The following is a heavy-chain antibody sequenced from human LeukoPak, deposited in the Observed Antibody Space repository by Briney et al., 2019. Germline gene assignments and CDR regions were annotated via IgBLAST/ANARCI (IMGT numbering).Heavy chain of an antibody. V-gene: IGHV3-7*04. J-gene: IGHJ4*02. Sequence: GGSLRLSCAASGFTFSSYAMSWVRQAPGKGLEWVANIKQDGSEKYYVDSVKGRFTISRDNAKNSLYLQMNSLRAEDRAVYYCARDRCSSTSCFIDYWGQGTLVTVSS. D-gene: IGHD2-2*01. CDR3: ARDRCSSTSCFIDY. CDR1: GFTFSSYA. CDR2: IKQDGSEK.